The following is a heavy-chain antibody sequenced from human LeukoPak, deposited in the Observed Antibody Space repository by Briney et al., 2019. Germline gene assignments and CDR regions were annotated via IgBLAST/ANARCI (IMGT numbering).Heavy chain of an antibody. CDR2: TYCRCKWYN. CDR1: GDSVSSNSAA. CDR3: ARETSHFDY. V-gene: IGHV6-1*01. J-gene: IGHJ4*02. Sequence: SQTLSLTRVIPGDSVSSNSAAWNWIRQSPSRGLEWVERTYCRCKWYNDYAVSEKSQITINPDTYNNQLFQQLNSVTAEDTSVYYYARETSHFDYWGQGTLVTVSS.